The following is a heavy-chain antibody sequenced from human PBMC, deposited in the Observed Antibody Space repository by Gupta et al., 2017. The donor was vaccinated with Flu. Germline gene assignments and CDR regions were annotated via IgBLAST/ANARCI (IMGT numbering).Heavy chain of an antibody. V-gene: IGHV3-48*03. CDR2: IISRGDI. D-gene: IGHD1-26*01. CDR3: ARGHWDK. Sequence: EVQLVESGGGLVQPGWSLRLSCVASGSIFSGRDMGCVVQAPERGLEWISFIISRGDIYDGDTVRGLFPISRDNTKNSLYLQISGLRDEDTSLYYCARGHWDKWGQGTQVTVSS. J-gene: IGHJ4*02. CDR1: GSIFSGRD.